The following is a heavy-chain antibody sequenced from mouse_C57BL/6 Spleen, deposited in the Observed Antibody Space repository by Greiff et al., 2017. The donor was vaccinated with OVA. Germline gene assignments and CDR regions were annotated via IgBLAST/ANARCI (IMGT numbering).Heavy chain of an antibody. CDR3: ARDDGYYYFDY. J-gene: IGHJ2*01. D-gene: IGHD2-3*01. CDR1: GYAFTNYL. V-gene: IGHV1-54*01. Sequence: VQLQQSGAELVRPGTSVKVSCKASGYAFTNYLIEWVKQRPGQGLEWIGVINPGSGGTNYNEKFKGKATLTADKSSSTAYMQLSSLTSEDSAVYFCARDDGYYYFDYWGQGTTLTVSS. CDR2: INPGSGGT.